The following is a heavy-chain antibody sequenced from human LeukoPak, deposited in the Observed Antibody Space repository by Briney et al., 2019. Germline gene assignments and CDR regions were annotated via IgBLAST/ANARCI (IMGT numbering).Heavy chain of an antibody. Sequence: SETLSLTCTVSGGSISNYYWSWIRQPAGKGLEWIGRIYTSGSTNYNPSLKSRVTMSIDTSKNQFSLKLSSVTAADTAVYYCARELITKADAFDIWGQGTMVTVSS. D-gene: IGHD1-20*01. CDR3: ARELITKADAFDI. CDR2: IYTSGST. J-gene: IGHJ3*02. CDR1: GGSISNYY. V-gene: IGHV4-4*07.